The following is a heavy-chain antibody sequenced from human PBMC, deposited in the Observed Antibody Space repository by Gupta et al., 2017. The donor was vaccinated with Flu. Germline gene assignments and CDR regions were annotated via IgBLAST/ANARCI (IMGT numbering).Heavy chain of an antibody. CDR2: VIPILASP. Sequence: QVQLVQSGAEVKKPGSSVKVSCKASGGTFSSQTVAWVRQAPGQGLEWMGGVIPILASPDYAQRLRGRLTITADESTTTVYMELSDLKSDDTGIYYCAKMSDDHSEGDNWFDPWGQGTLVTVSS. J-gene: IGHJ5*02. CDR1: GGTFSSQT. D-gene: IGHD3-10*01. V-gene: IGHV1-69*16. CDR3: AKMSDDHSEGDNWFDP.